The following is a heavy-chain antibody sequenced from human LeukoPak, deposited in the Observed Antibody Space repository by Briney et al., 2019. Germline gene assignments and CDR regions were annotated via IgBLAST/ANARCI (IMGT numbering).Heavy chain of an antibody. D-gene: IGHD1-26*01. Sequence: GGSLRLSCAASGFTISSYGMHWVRQAPGKGLEWVAFIRYDGSNKYYADSVKGRFTISRDNSKNTLYLQMNSLRAEDTAVYYCAKIEGGSYDSSSFDYWGQGTLVTVSS. J-gene: IGHJ4*02. CDR2: IRYDGSNK. V-gene: IGHV3-30*02. CDR1: GFTISSYG. CDR3: AKIEGGSYDSSSFDY.